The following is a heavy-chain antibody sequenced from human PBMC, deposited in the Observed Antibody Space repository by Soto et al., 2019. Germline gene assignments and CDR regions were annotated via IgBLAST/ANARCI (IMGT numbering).Heavy chain of an antibody. J-gene: IGHJ6*02. CDR1: GGPFSGYY. CDR2: VYYSGNT. Sequence: KPSETLSLTCTVSGGPFSGYYWSWIRQPPGKGLEWIGYVYYSGNTNYNPSLKSRVTISLDTSKNQISLKLSSVTAADTAVYYCARRGGDSSPAHGMDVWGQGTTVTVSS. CDR3: ARRGGDSSPAHGMDV. D-gene: IGHD6-6*01. V-gene: IGHV4-59*01.